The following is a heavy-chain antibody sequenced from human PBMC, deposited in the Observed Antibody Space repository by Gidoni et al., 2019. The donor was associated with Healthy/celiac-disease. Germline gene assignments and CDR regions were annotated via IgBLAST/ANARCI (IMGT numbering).Heavy chain of an antibody. V-gene: IGHV3-33*01. CDR1: GFTFSSYG. J-gene: IGHJ1*01. CDR2: IWYYGSNK. Sequence: QVQLVESGGGVVQPGRSLRLSCAASGFTFSSYGLHGVRQAPGKGLEWVAVIWYYGSNKYYADSVKGRFTISRDNSKNTLYLQMNSLRAEDTAVYYCAREGYSGSYYGEYFQHWGQGTLVTVSS. D-gene: IGHD1-26*01. CDR3: AREGYSGSYYGEYFQH.